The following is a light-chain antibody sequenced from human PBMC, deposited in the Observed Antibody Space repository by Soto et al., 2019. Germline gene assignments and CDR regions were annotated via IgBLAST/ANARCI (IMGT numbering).Light chain of an antibody. J-gene: IGLJ2*01. CDR1: SSDVGGYNY. CDR3: SSYAGSNNLVL. V-gene: IGLV2-8*01. CDR2: EVS. Sequence: QSVLTQPPSASGSPGQSVTISCTGTSSDVGGYNYVSWYQQHPGKAPKLMIYEVSKRPSGVPDRFSGSKSGNTASLTVSGLQAEDEAEYYCSSYAGSNNLVLFGGGTKRTVL.